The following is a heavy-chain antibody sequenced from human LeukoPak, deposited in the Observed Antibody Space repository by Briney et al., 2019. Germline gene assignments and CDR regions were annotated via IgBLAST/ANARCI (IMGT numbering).Heavy chain of an antibody. D-gene: IGHD3-22*01. CDR2: IYTSGST. J-gene: IGHJ3*02. CDR3: ARGRPSYYDSSRDAFDI. V-gene: IGHV4-4*07. Sequence: SETLSLTCTVSGGSLSSYYWSWIRQPAGKGLEWIGRIYTSGSTNYNPSLKSRVTMSVDTSKNQFSLKLSSVTAADTAVYYCARGRPSYYDSSRDAFDIWGQGTMVTVSS. CDR1: GGSLSSYY.